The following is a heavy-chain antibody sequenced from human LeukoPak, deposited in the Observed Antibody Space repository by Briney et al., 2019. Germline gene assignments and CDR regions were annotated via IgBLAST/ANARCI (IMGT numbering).Heavy chain of an antibody. Sequence: PGGSLSLSCAASGFTFCRYAMSWVRQAPGEGVEWVSAICGSGGSTYYADPVKGRFTIQRDHPKNTLYLQMNSLRAEDTAVYSCAKDPDFPLVGVHFDYWGQGTLVTVSS. CDR2: ICGSGGST. CDR3: AKDPDFPLVGVHFDY. D-gene: IGHD1-26*01. V-gene: IGHV3-23*01. CDR1: GFTFCRYA. J-gene: IGHJ4*02.